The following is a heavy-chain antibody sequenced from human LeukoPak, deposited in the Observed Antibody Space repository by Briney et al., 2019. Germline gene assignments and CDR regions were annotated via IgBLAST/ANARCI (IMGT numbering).Heavy chain of an antibody. D-gene: IGHD3-16*02. Sequence: PGGSLTLSCAASGFTASSNYMRWVRQAPGKGLEWVSVIYSGGSPYYADSVKGRFPNPREHSKNTLYLQMISLRAEDTAVYYCARDTSGPWYDYVWGSYRYYGMDVWGQGTTVTVSS. CDR3: ARDTSGPWYDYVWGSYRYYGMDV. V-gene: IGHV3-53*01. CDR2: IYSGGSP. J-gene: IGHJ6*02. CDR1: GFTASSNY.